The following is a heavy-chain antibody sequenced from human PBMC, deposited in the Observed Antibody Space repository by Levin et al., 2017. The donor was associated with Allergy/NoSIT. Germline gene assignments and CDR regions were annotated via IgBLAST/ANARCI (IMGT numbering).Heavy chain of an antibody. CDR1: GFTFSSYA. CDR2: ISGSGGST. D-gene: IGHD3-10*01. CDR3: AKAGAYYYGSGSYSDMDY. Sequence: GESLKISCAASGFTFSSYAMSWVRQAPGKGLEWVSAISGSGGSTYYADSVKGRFTISRDNSKNTLYLQMNSLRAEDTAVYYCAKAGAYYYGSGSYSDMDYWGQGTLVTVSS. V-gene: IGHV3-23*01. J-gene: IGHJ4*02.